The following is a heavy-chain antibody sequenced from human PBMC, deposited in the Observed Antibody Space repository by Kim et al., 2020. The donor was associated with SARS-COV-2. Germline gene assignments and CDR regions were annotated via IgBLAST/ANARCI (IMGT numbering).Heavy chain of an antibody. D-gene: IGHD2-15*01. J-gene: IGHJ6*02. CDR1: GFTFSSYA. Sequence: GGSLRLSCAASGFTFSSYAMSWVRQAPGKGLEWVAAISGSGGGTYYADSVKGRFTISRDNSKNTLYLQMNSLRAEDTAVYYCAKDSYYYYYYGMDVWGQGTTVTVSS. CDR3: AKDSYYYYYYGMDV. CDR2: ISGSGGGT. V-gene: IGHV3-23*01.